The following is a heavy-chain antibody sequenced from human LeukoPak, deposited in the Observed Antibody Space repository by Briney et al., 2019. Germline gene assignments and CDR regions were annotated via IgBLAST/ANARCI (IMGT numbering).Heavy chain of an antibody. Sequence: ETSEPFSLTCTSPVGSFRIGVYYWTGIRRPAGKGLGGMGLFYTSGSTNYNPSLKSRVTISVDTSKNQFSLKLSSVTAADTAVYYCARDLRDGYNIYWYFDLWGRGTLVTVSS. CDR1: VGSFRIGVYY. CDR2: FYTSGST. V-gene: IGHV4-61*02. J-gene: IGHJ2*01. D-gene: IGHD5-24*01. CDR3: ARDLRDGYNIYWYFDL.